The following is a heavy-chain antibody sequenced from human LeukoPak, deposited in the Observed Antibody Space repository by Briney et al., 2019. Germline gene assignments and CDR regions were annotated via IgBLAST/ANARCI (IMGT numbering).Heavy chain of an antibody. CDR3: ARHEGITVNPFDI. D-gene: IGHD3-10*01. J-gene: IGHJ3*02. V-gene: IGHV4-59*08. CDR1: GGSMSHYY. Sequence: SETLSLTCTVSGGSMSHYYWGWIRQPPGKGLEWIGYIYYSGSTNYNPSLKSRLTISVDTSKNQFSLGLTSMTAADTAVYYCARHEGITVNPFDIWGQGTMVTASS. CDR2: IYYSGST.